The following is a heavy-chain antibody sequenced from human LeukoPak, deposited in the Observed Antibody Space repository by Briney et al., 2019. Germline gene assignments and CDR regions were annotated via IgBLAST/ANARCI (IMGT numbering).Heavy chain of an antibody. CDR3: VRDRELNY. J-gene: IGHJ4*02. Sequence: SETLSLTCTVSGGSISIYNWSWIRQPPGKGLEWIGYIYNSGSTYYNPSLKSRVTISVDTSKNQFSLRLSSVTAADAAVYYCVRDRELNYWGQGTLVTVSS. V-gene: IGHV4-59*01. D-gene: IGHD1-26*01. CDR2: IYNSGST. CDR1: GGSISIYN.